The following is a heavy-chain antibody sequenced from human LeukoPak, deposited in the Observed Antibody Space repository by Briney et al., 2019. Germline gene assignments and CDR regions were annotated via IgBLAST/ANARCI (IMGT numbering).Heavy chain of an antibody. J-gene: IGHJ6*03. D-gene: IGHD4-17*01. CDR2: ISSSSSTI. CDR3: ARSEVTTTYYYYYYMDV. CDR1: GFTFSSYS. V-gene: IGHV3-48*01. Sequence: GGSLRLSCAASGFTFSSYSMNWVRQAPGKGLEWVSYISSSSSTIYYADSVKGRFTISRDNAKNSLYLQMNSLRAEDTAVYYCARSEVTTTYYYYYYMDVWGKGTTVTVSS.